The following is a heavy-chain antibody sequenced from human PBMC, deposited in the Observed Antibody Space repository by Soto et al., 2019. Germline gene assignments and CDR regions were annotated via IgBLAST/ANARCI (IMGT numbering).Heavy chain of an antibody. CDR3: ASNLGYCSSTSCRNYYYYYGMDV. V-gene: IGHV1-69*01. CDR2: IIPIFGTA. Sequence: QVQLVRSGAEVKKPGSSVKVSCKASGGTFSSYAISWVRQAPGQGLEWMGGIIPIFGTANYAQKFQGRVTITADESTSTAYMELSSLRSEDTAVYYCASNLGYCSSTSCRNYYYYYGMDVWGQGTTVTVSS. CDR1: GGTFSSYA. J-gene: IGHJ6*02. D-gene: IGHD2-2*01.